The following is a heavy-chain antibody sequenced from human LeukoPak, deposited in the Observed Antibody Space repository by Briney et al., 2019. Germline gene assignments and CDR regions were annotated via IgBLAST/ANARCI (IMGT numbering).Heavy chain of an antibody. V-gene: IGHV3-30*18. J-gene: IGHJ6*02. Sequence: PGGSLRLSCAASGFSFNNYGMHWVRQAPGKGLEWVALIIYDGYYKYCADSVKGRFTISRDDSKNTLYLQVNSLRAEDTAVYYCAKDLITMVRGSAMDVWGQGTTVTVSS. CDR1: GFSFNNYG. D-gene: IGHD3-10*01. CDR3: AKDLITMVRGSAMDV. CDR2: IIYDGYYK.